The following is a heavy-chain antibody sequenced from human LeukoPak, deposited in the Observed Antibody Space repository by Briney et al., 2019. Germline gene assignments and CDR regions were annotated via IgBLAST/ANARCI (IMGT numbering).Heavy chain of an antibody. Sequence: GGSLRLSCGASGFTFSSYSTNWVRQAPGKGLEWVSSISSSSSYIYYADSVKGRFTISRDNAKNSLYLQMNSLRAEDTAVYYCARVSIPLSRDAFDIWGQGIMVTVSS. J-gene: IGHJ3*02. CDR3: ARVSIPLSRDAFDI. V-gene: IGHV3-21*01. D-gene: IGHD2-2*01. CDR1: GFTFSSYS. CDR2: ISSSSSYI.